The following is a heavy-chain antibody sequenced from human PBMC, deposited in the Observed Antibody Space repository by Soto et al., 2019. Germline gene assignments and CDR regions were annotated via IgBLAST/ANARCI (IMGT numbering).Heavy chain of an antibody. CDR1: GGSISSGGYS. J-gene: IGHJ5*02. Sequence: SQTLSLTCAVSGGSISSGGYSWSWIRQPPGKGLEWIGYIYHSGSTYYNPSLKSRVTISVNRSKNQFSLKLSSVTAADTAVYYCARGDMNYDFWSGVDPWGQGTLVTVSS. CDR3: ARGDMNYDFWSGVDP. V-gene: IGHV4-30-2*01. CDR2: IYHSGST. D-gene: IGHD3-3*01.